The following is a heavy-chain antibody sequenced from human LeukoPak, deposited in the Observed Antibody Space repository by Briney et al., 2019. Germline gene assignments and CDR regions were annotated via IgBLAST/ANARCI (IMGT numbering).Heavy chain of an antibody. Sequence: PGRSLRLSCAASGFTFSSYAMHWVRQAPGKGLEWVAVISYDGSNKYYADSVKGRFTISRDNSKNTLYLQMNSLRAEDTAVYYCGKDVLAGGLDVWGQGTTVTVSS. CDR1: GFTFSSYA. CDR2: ISYDGSNK. V-gene: IGHV3-30-3*01. J-gene: IGHJ6*01. CDR3: GKDVLAGGLDV.